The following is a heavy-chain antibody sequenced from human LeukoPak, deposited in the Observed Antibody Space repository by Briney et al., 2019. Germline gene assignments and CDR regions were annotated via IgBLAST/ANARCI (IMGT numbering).Heavy chain of an antibody. J-gene: IGHJ3*02. D-gene: IGHD5-18*01. CDR2: IYYSGST. V-gene: IGHV4-59*01. CDR1: GGSISSYY. Sequence: SETPSLTCTVSGGSISSYYWSWIRQPPGKGLEWIGYIYYSGSTNYNPSLKSRVTISVDTSKNQFSLKLSSVTAADTAVYYCARIPGYSYGYDAFDIWGQGTMVTVSS. CDR3: ARIPGYSYGYDAFDI.